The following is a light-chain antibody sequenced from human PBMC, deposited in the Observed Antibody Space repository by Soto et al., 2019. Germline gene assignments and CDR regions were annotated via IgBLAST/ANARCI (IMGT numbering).Light chain of an antibody. CDR1: QGISTF. V-gene: IGKV1-9*01. CDR3: KQVISYPPG. Sequence: DIQLTQSPSFLSASVGDRVTITCRASQGISTFLACYQQRPRKAPKLLIYAASTLQSGGPSRFGGSGSGTEFTITISSLRPEDFATYSCKQVISYPPGFGPGTKVDIK. CDR2: AAS. J-gene: IGKJ3*01.